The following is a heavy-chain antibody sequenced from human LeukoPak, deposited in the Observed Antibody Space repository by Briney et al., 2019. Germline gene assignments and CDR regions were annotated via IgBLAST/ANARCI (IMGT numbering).Heavy chain of an antibody. Sequence: GGSLRLSCAASGFTFSSYSMNWVRQAPGKGLEWVSYISRSSSTIYYADSVKGRFTISRDNAKNSLYLQMNSLRAEDTAVYYCAREGDSGSYSYYYMDVWGKGTTVTVSS. CDR3: AREGDSGSYSYYYMDV. CDR1: GFTFSSYS. D-gene: IGHD1-26*01. J-gene: IGHJ6*03. CDR2: ISRSSSTI. V-gene: IGHV3-48*01.